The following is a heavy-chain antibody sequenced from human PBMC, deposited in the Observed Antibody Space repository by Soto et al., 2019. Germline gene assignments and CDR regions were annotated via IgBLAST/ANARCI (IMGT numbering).Heavy chain of an antibody. CDR2: IYHSGST. CDR3: ARVWGLDYRHS. Sequence: PSGTLSLTCTVSGASISSSYWSWIRRPPGKGLEWIGYIYHSGSTKYNPSLKSRVTISGDTSKNQFSVKLSSVTAADTAVDYCARVWGLDYRHSSGQGTRCTVS. D-gene: IGHD7-27*01. CDR1: GASISSSY. J-gene: IGHJ4*02. V-gene: IGHV4-59*01.